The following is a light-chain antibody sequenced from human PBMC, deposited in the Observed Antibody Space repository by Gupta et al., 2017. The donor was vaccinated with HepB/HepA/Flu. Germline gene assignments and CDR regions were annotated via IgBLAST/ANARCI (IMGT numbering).Light chain of an antibody. CDR3: SVWATSREQVV. V-gene: IGLV3-21*03. Sequence: SYVLTQPPSVSVAPGKTARITCGGNNIGSKSVHWYQQKPGQAPVLVVYDGTDRPSGIPDRCAGSNSGNTATLTISRVEAGEEADYYCSVWATSREQVVVGGGTKLTVL. CDR2: DGT. CDR1: NIGSKS. J-gene: IGLJ3*02.